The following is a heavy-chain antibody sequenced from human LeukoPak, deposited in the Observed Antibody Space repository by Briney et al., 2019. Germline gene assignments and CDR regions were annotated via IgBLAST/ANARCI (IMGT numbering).Heavy chain of an antibody. CDR1: GFTFSSYT. CDR2: ISGGGSNT. Sequence: PGGALRPPCAAPGFTFSSYTMSWVPQAPGKGLGWVSTISGGGSNTYYADPVKGRFTISRDNSKNTLFLQMNSLRAEDTALYCCVKDGWDYWGQGTLVTVSS. V-gene: IGHV3-23*01. J-gene: IGHJ4*02. CDR3: VKDGWDY. D-gene: IGHD2-2*03.